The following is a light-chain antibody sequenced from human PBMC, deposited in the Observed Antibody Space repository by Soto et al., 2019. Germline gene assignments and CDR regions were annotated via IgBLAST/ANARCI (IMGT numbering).Light chain of an antibody. CDR3: AAWDDSLSGPL. CDR2: RNN. Sequence: QSVLTQPPSASGXXXXRVXXXXXGXSSXIGSNYVYWYQQLPGTAPKLLIYRNNQRPSGVPDRFSGSKSGTSASLAISGLRSEDEADYYCAAWDDSLSGPLFGGGTKLTVL. V-gene: IGLV1-47*01. J-gene: IGLJ2*01. CDR1: SSXIGSNY.